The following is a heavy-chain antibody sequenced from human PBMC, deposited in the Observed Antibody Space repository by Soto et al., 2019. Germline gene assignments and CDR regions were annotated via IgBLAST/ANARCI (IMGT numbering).Heavy chain of an antibody. V-gene: IGHV3-23*01. J-gene: IGHJ4*02. CDR1: VLPFSSYA. CDR2: ISGIGGST. D-gene: IGHD2-8*01. CDR3: EKAWSFDY. Sequence: GGSLQLRCASSVLPFSSYAMIWVRQAQGKGLEWVSTISGIGGSTYYADSVKGRFTISRDNSKNTLYLQMNSLRAEGTGVYYCEKAWSFDYWGQGTMVTVSS.